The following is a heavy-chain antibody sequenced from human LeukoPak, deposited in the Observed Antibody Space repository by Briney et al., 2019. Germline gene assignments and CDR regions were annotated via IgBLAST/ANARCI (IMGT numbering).Heavy chain of an antibody. Sequence: GGSLRLSCEASGFTFSSYEMNWVRQAPGKGLEWVSYISSSGSTIYYADSVKGRFTISRDNAKNSLYLQMNSLRAEDTAVYYCARDLYCSSTSCSDYWGQGTLVTVSS. CDR1: GFTFSSYE. D-gene: IGHD2-2*01. CDR3: ARDLYCSSTSCSDY. V-gene: IGHV3-48*03. CDR2: ISSSGSTI. J-gene: IGHJ4*02.